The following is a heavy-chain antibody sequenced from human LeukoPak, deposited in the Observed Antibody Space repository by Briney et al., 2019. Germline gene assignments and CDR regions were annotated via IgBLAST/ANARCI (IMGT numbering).Heavy chain of an antibody. V-gene: IGHV3-66*01. CDR3: ARDGRIAAAGPTGY. D-gene: IGHD6-13*01. J-gene: IGHJ4*02. Sequence: GGSLRLSCAASGFTVSSNYMSWVRQAPGKGLEWVSVIYSGGSTYYADSVKGRFTISRDNSKNTLYLQMNSLRAEDTAVYYCARDGRIAAAGPTGYWGQGTLVTVSS. CDR2: IYSGGST. CDR1: GFTVSSNY.